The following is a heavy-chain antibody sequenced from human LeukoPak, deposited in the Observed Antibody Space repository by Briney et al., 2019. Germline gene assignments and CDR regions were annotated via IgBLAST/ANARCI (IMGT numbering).Heavy chain of an antibody. CDR3: ARDDNLAKNTMIQGY. J-gene: IGHJ4*02. CDR1: GGTFSSYA. D-gene: IGHD3-22*01. Sequence: GSSVKVSCKASGGTFSSYAISWVRQAPGQGLEWMGGIIPIFGTADYAQKFQGRVTITADESTSTVYMELSSLRSEDTAVYYCARDDNLAKNTMIQGYWGQGTLVTVSS. V-gene: IGHV1-69*01. CDR2: IIPIFGTA.